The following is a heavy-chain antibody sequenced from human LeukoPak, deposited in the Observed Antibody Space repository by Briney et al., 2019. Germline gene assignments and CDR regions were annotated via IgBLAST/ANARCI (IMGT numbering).Heavy chain of an antibody. Sequence: GGSLRLSCVASGFTFYSYGMSWVRQAPGKGLEWVSGISGSGGNTNYADSVKGRFTISRDNSKNTLYLQMNSLRAEDTAVYYCAKRPTGEAKNWLDPWGQGTLVTVSS. D-gene: IGHD7-27*01. V-gene: IGHV3-23*01. CDR2: ISGSGGNT. CDR3: AKRPTGEAKNWLDP. CDR1: GFTFYSYG. J-gene: IGHJ5*02.